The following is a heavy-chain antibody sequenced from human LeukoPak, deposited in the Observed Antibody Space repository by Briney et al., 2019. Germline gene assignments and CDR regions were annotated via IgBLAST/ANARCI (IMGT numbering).Heavy chain of an antibody. CDR1: GASMSSNY. CDR2: VYHSGNT. J-gene: IGHJ4*02. Sequence: SETLSLTCNVSGASMSSNYWSWLRQPPGKGLEWIGYVYHSGNTNYSPSLESRVTMSVDESKNQFSLRVHFVSAADTAVYYCASTRRAAVAGRFDSWGQGTLVTVSS. D-gene: IGHD6-19*01. CDR3: ASTRRAAVAGRFDS. V-gene: IGHV4-4*09.